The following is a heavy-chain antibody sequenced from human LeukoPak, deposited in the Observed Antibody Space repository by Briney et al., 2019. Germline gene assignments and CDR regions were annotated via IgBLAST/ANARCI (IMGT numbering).Heavy chain of an antibody. J-gene: IGHJ4*02. V-gene: IGHV4-31*03. CDR1: GGSIRRGGYY. CDR2: IYYSGST. D-gene: IGHD3-10*01. Sequence: SQTLSLTCTVSGGSIRRGGYYWSWIRQHPGKGLEWIGYIYYSGSTYYNPSLKSRVTISVDTSKNQFSLKLSSVTAADTAVYYCARGSNYGSGRYDFFDYWGQGTLVTVSS. CDR3: ARGSNYGSGRYDFFDY.